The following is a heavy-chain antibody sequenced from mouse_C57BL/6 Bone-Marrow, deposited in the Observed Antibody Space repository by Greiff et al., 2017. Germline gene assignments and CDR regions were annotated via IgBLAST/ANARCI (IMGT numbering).Heavy chain of an antibody. CDR3: TTNWDGVDD. D-gene: IGHD4-1*01. Sequence: VQLQQSGAELVRPGASVKLSCTASGFNIKDDYMHWVKPRPEQGLEWIGWIDPENGDTEYASKFQGKATITADTSSNTAYLQLSSLTSEDTAVYYCTTNWDGVDDWGQGTTLTVSS. CDR2: IDPENGDT. V-gene: IGHV14-4*01. CDR1: GFNIKDDY. J-gene: IGHJ2*01.